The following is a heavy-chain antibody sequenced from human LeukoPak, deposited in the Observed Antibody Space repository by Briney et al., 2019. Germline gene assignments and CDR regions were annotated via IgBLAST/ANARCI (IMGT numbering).Heavy chain of an antibody. Sequence: GSLKVSCKASGYTFVGYGISWVRQAPGQGLEWVGWISGHNGNIDYAQKSQVRDTLTTATSTSTDSLEMRKLRFDDTATYFCARVELVLPKWPDRCGEGTLVTVSS. CDR3: ARVELVLPKWPDR. CDR2: ISGHNGNI. CDR1: GYTFVGYG. D-gene: IGHD1-7*01. V-gene: IGHV1-18*01. J-gene: IGHJ5*02.